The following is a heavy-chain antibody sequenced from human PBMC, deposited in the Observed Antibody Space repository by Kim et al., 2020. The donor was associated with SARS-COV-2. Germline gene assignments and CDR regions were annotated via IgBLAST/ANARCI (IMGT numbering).Heavy chain of an antibody. CDR2: IYYSGST. D-gene: IGHD2-21*02. Sequence: SETLSLTCTVSGGSISSSSYYWGWIRQPPGKGLEWIGSIYYSGSTYYNPSLKSRVTISVDTSKNQFSLKLSSVTAADTAVYYCARPTYCGGDCTRGAFDIWGQGTMVTVSS. V-gene: IGHV4-39*01. CDR1: GGSISSSSYY. J-gene: IGHJ3*02. CDR3: ARPTYCGGDCTRGAFDI.